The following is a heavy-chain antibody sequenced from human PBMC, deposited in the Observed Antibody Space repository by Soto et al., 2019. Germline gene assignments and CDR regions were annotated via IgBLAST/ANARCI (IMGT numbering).Heavy chain of an antibody. CDR3: ARSDGRY. J-gene: IGHJ4*02. Sequence: QVQLQESGPGLVKPSETLSLTCTVSGGSISSYYWSWIRQPPGKGLEWIGYIYYSGSTNYNPSLKGRVTISVDTSKNPSSLKRSSVTAAHTAVYYCARSDGRYWGQGTLVTVSS. V-gene: IGHV4-59*01. CDR2: IYYSGST. CDR1: GGSISSYY.